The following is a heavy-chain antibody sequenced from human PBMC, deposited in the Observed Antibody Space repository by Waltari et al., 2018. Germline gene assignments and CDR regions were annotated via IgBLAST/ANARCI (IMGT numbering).Heavy chain of an antibody. CDR1: GYDFLNYW. Sequence: VQLVQSGAELKKPGESLKISCKTSGYDFLNYWIGWVRQKPGNGLEWMGIIYPDDSDIRYSPSFEGHVTFSVDKSSNTAFLQWRNLKASDTAMYFCARPKSWGRVGPHDAFEIWGQGTVVTVSS. CDR2: IYPDDSDI. J-gene: IGHJ3*02. CDR3: ARPKSWGRVGPHDAFEI. D-gene: IGHD3-16*01. V-gene: IGHV5-51*01.